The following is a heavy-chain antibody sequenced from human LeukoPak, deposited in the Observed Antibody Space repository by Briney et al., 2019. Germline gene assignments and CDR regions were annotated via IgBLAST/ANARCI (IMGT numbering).Heavy chain of an antibody. CDR1: EFIFSDYA. Sequence: GGSLRLSCAASEFIFSDYAMGWVRQAPGKGLEWVSTIDKTTYPTFYADSVKGRSTISRDNSKNTLYLQMNGLRTEDTAVYFCAKLEGATIPGWFNDYWGQGILVTVSS. V-gene: IGHV3-23*05. D-gene: IGHD6-19*01. J-gene: IGHJ4*02. CDR2: IDKTTYPT. CDR3: AKLEGATIPGWFNDY.